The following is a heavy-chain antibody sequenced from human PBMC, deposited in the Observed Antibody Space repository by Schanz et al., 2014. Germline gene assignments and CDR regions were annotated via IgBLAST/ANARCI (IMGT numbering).Heavy chain of an antibody. CDR3: AKVQTHTLYGGNSCFDY. Sequence: QLVESGGGVVQPGRSLRLSCAASGFTFDDHAMHWVRQVPGKGLEWVSGISWNSGNIAYADSVKGRFTISRDNAKNSLYLQMNSLRPEDTALYYCAKVQTHTLYGGNSCFDYWGQGTLVTVSS. CDR1: GFTFDDHA. V-gene: IGHV3-9*01. CDR2: ISWNSGNI. J-gene: IGHJ4*02. D-gene: IGHD2-21*02.